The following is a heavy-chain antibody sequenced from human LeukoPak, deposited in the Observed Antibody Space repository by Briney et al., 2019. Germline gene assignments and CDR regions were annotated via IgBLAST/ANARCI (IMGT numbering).Heavy chain of an antibody. V-gene: IGHV3-48*01. J-gene: IGHJ4*02. D-gene: IGHD6-19*01. Sequence: GGSLRLSCAASGFTFSSYSMNWVRQAPGKGLEWVSYISSSSSTIYYADSVKGRFTISRDNAKNSLYLQMNSLRAEDTAVYYCARDMGSGPDYWGQGTLVTVSS. CDR1: GFTFSSYS. CDR3: ARDMGSGPDY. CDR2: ISSSSSTI.